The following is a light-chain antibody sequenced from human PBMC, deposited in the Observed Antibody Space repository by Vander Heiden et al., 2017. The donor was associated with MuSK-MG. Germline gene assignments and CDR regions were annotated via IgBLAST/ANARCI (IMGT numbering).Light chain of an antibody. CDR3: NSRETSTNHLL. V-gene: IGLV3-19*01. CDR1: SLRRTY. Sequence: SSSLTHDPAVFVALGQTVRIPSQAYSLRRTYASWYQQKPGQTPILVMYGEKNRTSGIPDRFSGSSSGNTASLTSTGAQAEDEADYYCNSRETSTNHLLFGGGTKLTVL. CDR2: GEK. J-gene: IGLJ2*01.